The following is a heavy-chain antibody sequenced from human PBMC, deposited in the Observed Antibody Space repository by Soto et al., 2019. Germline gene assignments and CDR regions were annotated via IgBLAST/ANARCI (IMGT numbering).Heavy chain of an antibody. Sequence: SETLDPTCNVSGESIRSSAFYWGWVRQLPGKTLEWLGFIYYDGNTYYNPSLKSRLRISSDTSNNQVSLTLSSATATDTATYYCARSRMGHASPTDFWGHGILVTVYS. D-gene: IGHD2-2*01. J-gene: IGHJ4*01. CDR3: ARSRMGHASPTDF. CDR1: GESIRSSAFY. V-gene: IGHV4-30-4*08. CDR2: IYYDGNT.